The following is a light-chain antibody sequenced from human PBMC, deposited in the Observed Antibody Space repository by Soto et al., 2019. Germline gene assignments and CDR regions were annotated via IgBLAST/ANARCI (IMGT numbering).Light chain of an antibody. J-gene: IGKJ1*01. CDR3: QQYDNSPLT. Sequence: EFVLTQSPGTLSLSPGERATLSCRASQSVSSSYLAWYQQKPGQAPRLLMYGASSRATGVPDRFSGSGSGTDFTLTIDRLEPEDFAVYYCQQYDNSPLTFGQGTKVDIK. CDR1: QSVSSSY. CDR2: GAS. V-gene: IGKV3-20*01.